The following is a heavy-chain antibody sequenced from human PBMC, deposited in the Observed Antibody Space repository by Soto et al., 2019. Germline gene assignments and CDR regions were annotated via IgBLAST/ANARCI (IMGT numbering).Heavy chain of an antibody. D-gene: IGHD2-21*02. CDR3: AREDDGGDRDYYGLDV. CDR1: GGSSDIDDYH. J-gene: IGHJ6*02. Sequence: TSETLSLTCTVSGGSSDIDDYHWTWIRQTPGKGLEWIGYIHYTGSISYNPSLQSRLTISVDTSKNQFSLKLTSVTAADTAVYFCAREDDGGDRDYYGLDVWGQGTTVTVSS. CDR2: IHYTGSI. V-gene: IGHV4-30-4*01.